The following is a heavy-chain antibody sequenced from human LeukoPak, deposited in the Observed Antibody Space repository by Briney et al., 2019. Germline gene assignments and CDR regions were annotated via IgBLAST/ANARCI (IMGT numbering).Heavy chain of an antibody. Sequence: PSETLTLTCAVYGGSLSGYYWSWIRQPPGKGLEWIGETNHSGSTNYNPSLKSRVTISVDTSKNQFSLKLSSVTAADTAVYYCARGRGRWLQTKYYFDYWGQGTLVTVSS. V-gene: IGHV4-34*01. CDR2: TNHSGST. J-gene: IGHJ4*02. D-gene: IGHD5-24*01. CDR1: GGSLSGYY. CDR3: ARGRGRWLQTKYYFDY.